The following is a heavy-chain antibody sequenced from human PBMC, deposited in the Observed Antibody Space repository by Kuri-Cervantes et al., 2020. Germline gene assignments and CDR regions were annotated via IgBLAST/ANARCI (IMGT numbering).Heavy chain of an antibody. CDR2: IWYDGSNK. Sequence: GGSLRLCCSASGFTFSSYGMHRVRQAPGKGLVWVAVIWYDGSNKYYADSVKGRFTISRDNSKNTLYLQMNSRRAEDTAVYYCARGNRGQWLVVLTSWPDYWGQGTLVTVSS. CDR1: GFTFSSYG. V-gene: IGHV3-33*01. D-gene: IGHD6-19*01. J-gene: IGHJ4*02. CDR3: ARGNRGQWLVVLTSWPDY.